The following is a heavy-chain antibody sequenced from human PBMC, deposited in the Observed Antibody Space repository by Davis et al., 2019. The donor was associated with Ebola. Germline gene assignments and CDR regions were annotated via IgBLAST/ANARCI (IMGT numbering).Heavy chain of an antibody. CDR3: AQEGESTFLFDY. CDR2: IKHSGET. J-gene: IGHJ4*02. CDR1: GNTFSNVH. D-gene: IGHD2-21*01. V-gene: IGHV1-46*01. Sequence: AASVKVSCKASGNTFSNVHMHWVRQAPGQGLEWMGIIKHSGETIYAQKSQGRVTMTRDTSTSTDYMELSSLTSEDTAVYYCAQEGESTFLFDYWGQGTLVTVSS.